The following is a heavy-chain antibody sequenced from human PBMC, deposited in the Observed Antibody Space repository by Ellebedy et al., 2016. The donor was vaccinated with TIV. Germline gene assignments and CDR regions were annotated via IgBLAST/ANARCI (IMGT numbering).Heavy chain of an antibody. Sequence: GESLKISXAASGFTFSSYGMHWVRQAPGKGLEWVAVIWYDGSNKYYADSVKGRFTISRDNSKNTLYLQMNSLRAEDTAVYYCARDGFSSGLGGWGQGTLVTVSS. CDR1: GFTFSSYG. D-gene: IGHD6-19*01. CDR3: ARDGFSSGLGG. J-gene: IGHJ4*02. CDR2: IWYDGSNK. V-gene: IGHV3-33*01.